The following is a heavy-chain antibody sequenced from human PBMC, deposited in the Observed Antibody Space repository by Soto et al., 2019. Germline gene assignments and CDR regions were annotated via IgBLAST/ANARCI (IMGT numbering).Heavy chain of an antibody. V-gene: IGHV1-69*13. Sequence: AVKVSCKASGGTFSSYAISWVRQAPGQGLEWMGGIIPIFGTANYAQKFQGRVTITAYESTSTAYMELSSRRSEDTAVYYCARWDIGVVPAAVRANYYYGMDVWGQGTTVTVSS. CDR2: IIPIFGTA. D-gene: IGHD2-2*01. CDR3: ARWDIGVVPAAVRANYYYGMDV. J-gene: IGHJ6*02. CDR1: GGTFSSYA.